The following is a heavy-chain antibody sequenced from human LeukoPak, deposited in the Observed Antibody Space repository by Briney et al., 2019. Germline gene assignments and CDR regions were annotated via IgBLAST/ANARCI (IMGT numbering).Heavy chain of an antibody. J-gene: IGHJ4*02. D-gene: IGHD1-26*01. V-gene: IGHV3-30*18. Sequence: GGSLRLSCAASGFTFSSYVMHWVRQAPGKGLEWVAFISYDGSNKYYADSVKGRCTISRDNSKNTVYLQMNSLRAEDTAVYYCAKSGTTMTNYYSDYWGRGTLVTVSS. CDR2: ISYDGSNK. CDR1: GFTFSSYV. CDR3: AKSGTTMTNYYSDY.